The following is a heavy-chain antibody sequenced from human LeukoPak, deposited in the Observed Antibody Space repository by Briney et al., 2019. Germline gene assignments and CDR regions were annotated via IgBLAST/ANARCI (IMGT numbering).Heavy chain of an antibody. CDR1: GFTFSNAW. V-gene: IGHV3-21*01. J-gene: IGHJ4*02. D-gene: IGHD3-3*01. CDR2: ISSSSSYI. CDR3: ASSTIFGVVIAY. Sequence: PGGSLRLSCAASGFTFSNAWMSWVRQAPGKGLEWVSSISSSSSYIYYADSVKGRFTISRDNAKNSLYLQMNSLRAEDTAVYYCASSTIFGVVIAYWGQGTLVTVSS.